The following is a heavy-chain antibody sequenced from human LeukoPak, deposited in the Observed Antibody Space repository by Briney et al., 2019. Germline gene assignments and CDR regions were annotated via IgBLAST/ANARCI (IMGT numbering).Heavy chain of an antibody. D-gene: IGHD3-22*01. Sequence: GGSLRLSCAASGFTFSSYAMHWVRQAPGKGLERVAVISYDGSKKYYADSVKGRFTISRDNSKNTLYLQMNSLRAEDTAVYYCARDLLPYDSSTFDYWGQGTLVTVSS. J-gene: IGHJ4*02. CDR2: ISYDGSKK. CDR1: GFTFSSYA. V-gene: IGHV3-30-3*01. CDR3: ARDLLPYDSSTFDY.